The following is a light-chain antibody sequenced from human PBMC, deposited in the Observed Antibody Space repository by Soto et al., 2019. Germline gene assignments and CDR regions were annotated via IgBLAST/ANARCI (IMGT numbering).Light chain of an antibody. CDR2: EAN. V-gene: IGLV2-23*02. J-gene: IGLJ2*01. CDR3: WSYAGSSTFK. Sequence: QSVLTQAASVSGSPGQSITISCTGTSSDVGSYDLVSWYQQHPGKAPKLIIYEANKWPSGVSNRFSGSKSGNTASLTISGLQAEDEADYYCWSYAGSSTFKFGGGTKLTVL. CDR1: SSDVGSYDL.